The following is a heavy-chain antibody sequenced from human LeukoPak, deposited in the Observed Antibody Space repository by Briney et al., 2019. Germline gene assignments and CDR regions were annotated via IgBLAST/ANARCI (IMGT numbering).Heavy chain of an antibody. V-gene: IGHV3-74*01. CDR2: INGDGSST. CDR1: GFTFSSYW. D-gene: IGHD5-24*01. CDR3: ARDRGYVMDV. Sequence: PGGSLRLSCAASGFTFSSYWMHWVRQAPGKGLVWVSRINGDGSSTSYADSVKGRFTISRDSAKNTLYLQMNSLRAEDTAVYYCARDRGYVMDVWGQGTTVTVSS. J-gene: IGHJ6*02.